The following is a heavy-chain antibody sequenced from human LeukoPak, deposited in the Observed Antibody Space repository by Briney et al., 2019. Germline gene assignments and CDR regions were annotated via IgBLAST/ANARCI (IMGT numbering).Heavy chain of an antibody. Sequence: SVKVSCKAPGGTFSSHALSWVRQAPGQGLEWMGGIIPFFGTANYAQRFQGRVTITADESTSTAYMEMSSLRSEDTAVYYCARDRVDCSSTTCSDYYHYYNMDVWGKGTTVTVYS. CDR2: IIPFFGTA. CDR3: ARDRVDCSSTTCSDYYHYYNMDV. CDR1: GGTFSSHA. D-gene: IGHD2-2*01. V-gene: IGHV1-69*13. J-gene: IGHJ6*03.